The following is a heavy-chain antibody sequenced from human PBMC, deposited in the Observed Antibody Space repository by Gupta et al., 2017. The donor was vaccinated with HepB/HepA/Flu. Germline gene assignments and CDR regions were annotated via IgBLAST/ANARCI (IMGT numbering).Heavy chain of an antibody. CDR3: ARDARDWGLDY. J-gene: IGHJ4*02. CDR2: VYYNETS. CDR1: GGSLSSYH. D-gene: IGHD7-27*01. Sequence: CTVSGGSLSSYHWSWIRQPPGKGLEWIGYVYYNETSNYNTSLKSRVTISIDTSKNQFSLKLRSLTAAXTAVYFCARDARDWGLDYWGQGALVTVSS. V-gene: IGHV4-59*01.